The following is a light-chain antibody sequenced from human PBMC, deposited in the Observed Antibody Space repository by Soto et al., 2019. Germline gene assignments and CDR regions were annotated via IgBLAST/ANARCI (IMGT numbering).Light chain of an antibody. CDR3: SSYTSSSTWV. CDR1: SSDVGGYNY. Sequence: QSALTQPASVSGSPGQSITISCTGTSSDVGGYNYVSWYQHHPGKAPRLMTYAISNRPSGVSSRFSGSKSGNTASLTISGLQAEDEADYYCSSYTSSSTWVFGGGTKLTV. CDR2: AIS. V-gene: IGLV2-14*01. J-gene: IGLJ3*02.